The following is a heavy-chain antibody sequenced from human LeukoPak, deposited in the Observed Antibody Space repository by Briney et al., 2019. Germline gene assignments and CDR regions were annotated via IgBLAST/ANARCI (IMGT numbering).Heavy chain of an antibody. D-gene: IGHD2-21*01. Sequence: GGTLRLSCAAFGFTFSSYGMSWVRQAPGKGLEWVAATSSSDAGTYHADSVRGRFTISRDNSKNTLYLQMNSLRAEDAAVYFCAKAPVTSCRGAYCYPFDSWGQGTLVTVSS. CDR3: AKAPVTSCRGAYCYPFDS. CDR2: TSSSDAGT. J-gene: IGHJ4*02. CDR1: GFTFSSYG. V-gene: IGHV3-23*01.